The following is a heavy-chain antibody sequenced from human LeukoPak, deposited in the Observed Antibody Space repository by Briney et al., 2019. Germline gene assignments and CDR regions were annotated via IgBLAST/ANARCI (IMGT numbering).Heavy chain of an antibody. Sequence: ASVKVSCKASGYTFTSYYMHWVRQAPGQGLEWMGIINPSGGSSSYAQKFQGRVTMTRDTSTSTVYMELSSLRSEDTAVYYCAKSVVLVRGVIPDKGQSGFDYWGQGTLVTVSS. CDR2: INPSGGSS. CDR1: GYTFTSYY. D-gene: IGHD3-10*01. V-gene: IGHV1-46*01. J-gene: IGHJ4*02. CDR3: AKSVVLVRGVIPDKGQSGFDY.